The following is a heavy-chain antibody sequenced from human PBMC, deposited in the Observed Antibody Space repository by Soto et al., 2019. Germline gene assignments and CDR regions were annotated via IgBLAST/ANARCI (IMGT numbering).Heavy chain of an antibody. CDR1: GFTFSSYW. CDR2: IKQDGSEK. D-gene: IGHD4-17*01. V-gene: IGHV3-7*03. J-gene: IGHJ6*02. CDR3: ARTYFTVTRVRLDYGMDV. Sequence: GGSLRLSCAASGFTFSSYWMSWVRQAPGKGLEWVANIKQDGSEKYYVDSVKGRFTISRDNAKNSLYLQMNSLRAEDTAVYYCARTYFTVTRVRLDYGMDVWGQGTKGTVSS.